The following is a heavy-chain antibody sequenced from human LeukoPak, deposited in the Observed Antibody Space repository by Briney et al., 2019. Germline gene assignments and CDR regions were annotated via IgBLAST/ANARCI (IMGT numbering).Heavy chain of an antibody. V-gene: IGHV5-51*01. D-gene: IGHD2-2*01. Sequence: GESLKISCKGSGYSFTSYWIGWVRQMPWKGLEWMGIIYPGDSDTRYSPSFQGQVTISADKSISTAYLQWSSLKASDTAMYYCARSYCSSTSCSPNFDYWGQGTLVTVSS. CDR1: GYSFTSYW. CDR2: IYPGDSDT. J-gene: IGHJ4*02. CDR3: ARSYCSSTSCSPNFDY.